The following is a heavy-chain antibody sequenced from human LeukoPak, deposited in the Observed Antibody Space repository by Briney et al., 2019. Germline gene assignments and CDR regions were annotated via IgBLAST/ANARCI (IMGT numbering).Heavy chain of an antibody. J-gene: IGHJ4*02. CDR2: ISYDGSNK. CDR1: GFTFSSYG. CDR3: ARDRYSSGWWGYYFDY. D-gene: IGHD6-19*01. Sequence: PARSLRLSCAASGFTFSSYGMHWVRQAPGKGLEGPAVISYDGSNKYYADSVKGRFTISRDNSKNTLYLQMNSLRAEDTAVYYCARDRYSSGWWGYYFDYWGQGTLVTVSS. V-gene: IGHV3-30-3*01.